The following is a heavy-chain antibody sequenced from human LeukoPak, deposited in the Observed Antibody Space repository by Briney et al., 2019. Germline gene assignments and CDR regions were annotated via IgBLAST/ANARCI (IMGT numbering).Heavy chain of an antibody. CDR3: AKDPYDSSGYYNY. V-gene: IGHV3-23*01. CDR1: GFTFTTSW. Sequence: PGGSLRLSCVTSGFTFTTSWVNWVRQAPGKGLEWVSAISGSGGSTYYADSVKGRFTISRDNSKNTLYLQMNSLRAEDTAVYYCAKDPYDSSGYYNYWGQGTLVTVSS. J-gene: IGHJ4*02. D-gene: IGHD3-22*01. CDR2: ISGSGGST.